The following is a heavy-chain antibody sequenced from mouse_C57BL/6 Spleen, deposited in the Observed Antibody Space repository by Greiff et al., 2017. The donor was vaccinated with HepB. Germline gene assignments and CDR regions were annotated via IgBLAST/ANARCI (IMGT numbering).Heavy chain of an antibody. V-gene: IGHV1-61*01. CDR3: ARRADGYLFAY. CDR2: IYPSDSET. D-gene: IGHD2-3*01. J-gene: IGHJ3*01. Sequence: QVHVKQPGAELVRPGSSVKLSCKASGYTFTSYWMDWVKQRPGQGLEWIGNIYPSDSETHYNQKFKDKATLTVDKSSSTAYMQLSSLTSEDSAVYYCARRADGYLFAYWGQGTLVTVSA. CDR1: GYTFTSYW.